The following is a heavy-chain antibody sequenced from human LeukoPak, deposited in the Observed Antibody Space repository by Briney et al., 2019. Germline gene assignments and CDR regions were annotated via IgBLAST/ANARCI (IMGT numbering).Heavy chain of an antibody. CDR1: GFTFSNFW. J-gene: IGHJ3*02. D-gene: IGHD3-10*01. CDR3: ARDRRWFGEFGAFDI. CDR2: IKQDGSEK. V-gene: IGHV3-7*01. Sequence: GGSLRLSCAASGFTFSNFWMTWVRQAPGKWLEWVANIKQDGSEKYYVDSVKGRFSISRDNAKNSLFLQMNSLRAEDTAVYYCARDRRWFGEFGAFDIWGHGTMVTVSS.